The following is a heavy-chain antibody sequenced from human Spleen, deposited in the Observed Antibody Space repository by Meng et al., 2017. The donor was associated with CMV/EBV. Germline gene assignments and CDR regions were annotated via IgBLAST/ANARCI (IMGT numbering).Heavy chain of an antibody. V-gene: IGHV4-4*02. D-gene: IGHD5-24*01. CDR3: ASSGMATTTLEY. Sequence: STVSDGSISSSNWWNWVRQPPGKGPEWIGKIYHGGRTTYHPSLKSRVTISLDKSKNQFSLKLSSLTAADTAVYYCASSGMATTTLEYWGPGLLVTVSS. J-gene: IGHJ4*02. CDR2: IYHGGRT. CDR1: DGSISSSNW.